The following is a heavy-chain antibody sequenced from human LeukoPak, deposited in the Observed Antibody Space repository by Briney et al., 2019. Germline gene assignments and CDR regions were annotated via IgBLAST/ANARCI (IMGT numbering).Heavy chain of an antibody. CDR1: GYTFTSYY. CDR2: INPSGGST. D-gene: IGHD3-9*01. CDR3: ARGVRYFDWLVVVEFGMDV. J-gene: IGHJ6*04. Sequence: ASVKVSCKASGYTFTSYYMHWVRQAPGQGGEWMGIINPSGGSTSYAQKFQGRVTMTRDTSTSTVYMELSSLRSEDTAVYYCARGVRYFDWLVVVEFGMDVWGKGTTVTVSS. V-gene: IGHV1-46*01.